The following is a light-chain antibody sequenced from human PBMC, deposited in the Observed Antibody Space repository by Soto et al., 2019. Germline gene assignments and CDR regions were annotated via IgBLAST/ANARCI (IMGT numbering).Light chain of an antibody. J-gene: IGKJ1*01. CDR1: QSISNW. Sequence: IHTSNSCTTQNPYAGYRVSITYWASQSISNWLAWYQQKTGTAPKILIYDASTLESGVPSRFRGSGSGTDFTLTICRLKPDDFLTYDCRLYKFFMWTFGLGSKVDI. CDR2: DAS. CDR3: RLYKFFMWT. V-gene: IGKV1-5*01.